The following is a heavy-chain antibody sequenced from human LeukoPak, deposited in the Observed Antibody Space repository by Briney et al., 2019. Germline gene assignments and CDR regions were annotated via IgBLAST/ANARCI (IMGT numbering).Heavy chain of an antibody. CDR2: ISSIGST. CDR1: DDSFSTHY. CDR3: ARDPITVTKGFDI. Sequence: SETLSFTSSVSDDSFSTHYWTWIRKPPGKGLEWIRYISSIGSTSYNPALKSRVTISVDTSKKQFSLKMTSVTAAYTAVYYCARDPITVTKGFDIWGQGTMVTVSS. J-gene: IGHJ3*02. D-gene: IGHD4-17*01. V-gene: IGHV4-59*11.